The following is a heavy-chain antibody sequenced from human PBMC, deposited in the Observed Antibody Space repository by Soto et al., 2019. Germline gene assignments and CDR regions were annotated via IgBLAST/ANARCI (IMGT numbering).Heavy chain of an antibody. V-gene: IGHV4-31*03. D-gene: IGHD6-13*01. CDR3: ARNPAAGIPYYYGMDV. CDR1: GGSISGGGYH. CDR2: IYYSGST. J-gene: IGHJ6*02. Sequence: SETLSLTCSVSGGSISGGGYHWSWIRQHPGKGLEWIGYIYYSGSTYYNPSLKSRVTISVDTSKNQFSRKLSSVTAADTAVYYCARNPAAGIPYYYGMDVWGQGTTVTVSS.